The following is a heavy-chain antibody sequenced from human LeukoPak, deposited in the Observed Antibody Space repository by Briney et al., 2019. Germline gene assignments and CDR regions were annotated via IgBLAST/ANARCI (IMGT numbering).Heavy chain of an antibody. Sequence: SETLSLSCTVSGGSISSSSYYWGWIRQPPGKGLEWIGSIYYSGSTYYNPSLKSRVTISVDTSKNQFSLKLSSVTAADTAVYYCARRGSGWYYFDYWGQGTLVTVSS. V-gene: IGHV4-39*01. J-gene: IGHJ4*02. CDR3: ARRGSGWYYFDY. CDR2: IYYSGST. D-gene: IGHD6-19*01. CDR1: GGSISSSSYY.